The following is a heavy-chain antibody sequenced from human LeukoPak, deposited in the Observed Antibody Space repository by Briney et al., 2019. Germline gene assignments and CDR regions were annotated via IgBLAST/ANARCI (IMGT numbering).Heavy chain of an antibody. Sequence: SETLSLTCAVYGGSFSGYYWRWIRQPPGKGLEWIGEINHSGSTNYNPSLKSRVTISVDTFKNQFSLKLSSVTAADTAVYYCARQVRPNLAYYYDSSGWAHAFDIWGQGTMVTVSS. D-gene: IGHD3-22*01. J-gene: IGHJ3*02. CDR1: GGSFSGYY. V-gene: IGHV4-34*01. CDR3: ARQVRPNLAYYYDSSGWAHAFDI. CDR2: INHSGST.